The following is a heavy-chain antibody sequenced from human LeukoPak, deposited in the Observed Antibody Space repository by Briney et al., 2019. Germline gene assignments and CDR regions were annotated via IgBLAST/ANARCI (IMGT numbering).Heavy chain of an antibody. Sequence: SETLSLTCTVSGGSISSSSYYWRWIRQPPGKGLEWIGEINHSGSTNYNPSLKSRVTISVDTSKNQFSLKLSSVTAADTAVYYWAGARRQKWEYWGQGTLVTVSS. CDR1: GGSISSSSYY. D-gene: IGHD1-26*01. CDR2: INHSGST. J-gene: IGHJ4*02. V-gene: IGHV4-39*07. CDR3: AGARRQKWEY.